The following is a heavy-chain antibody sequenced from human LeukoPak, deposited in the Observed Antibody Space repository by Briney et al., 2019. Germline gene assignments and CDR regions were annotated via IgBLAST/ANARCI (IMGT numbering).Heavy chain of an antibody. J-gene: IGHJ5*02. CDR1: GGSISSGSYY. D-gene: IGHD3-3*01. Sequence: SETLSLTCTVSGGSISSGSYYWSWIRQPAGKGLEWIGRIYTSGSTNYNPSPKSRVTISVDTSKNQFSLKRSSVTAADTALYYCARARFLEWWDWFDPWGQGTLVTVSS. CDR2: IYTSGST. V-gene: IGHV4-61*02. CDR3: ARARFLEWWDWFDP.